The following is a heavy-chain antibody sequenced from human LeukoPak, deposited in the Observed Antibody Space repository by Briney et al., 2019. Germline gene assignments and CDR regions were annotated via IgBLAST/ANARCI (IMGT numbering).Heavy chain of an antibody. CDR2: ISGSGGST. D-gene: IGHD2-2*01. CDR1: GFSFSSHG. J-gene: IGHJ6*03. Sequence: GSLRLSCAASGFSFSSHGMSWVRQAPGKGLEWVSAISGSGGSTYYADSVKGRFTISRDNSKNTLYLQMNSLRAEDTAVYYCAKKYRSVHYYYMDVWGKGTTVTISS. V-gene: IGHV3-23*01. CDR3: AKKYRSVHYYYMDV.